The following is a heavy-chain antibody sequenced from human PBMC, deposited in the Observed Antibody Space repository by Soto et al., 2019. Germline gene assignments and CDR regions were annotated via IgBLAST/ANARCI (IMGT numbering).Heavy chain of an antibody. CDR3: AHAGDYDLLTFDH. CDR2: IYWDDDK. J-gene: IGHJ4*02. CDR1: GFSLSSYGMG. D-gene: IGHD4-17*01. Sequence: QITLKESGPTLVRPAQTLTLTCGFSGFSLSSYGMGVAWIRQPPGKALEWLALIYWDDDKRYSPSLKDRLANSKDTSSNQVVLTITNMDPGDTATYFCAHAGDYDLLTFDHWGPGTLVTVSS. V-gene: IGHV2-5*02.